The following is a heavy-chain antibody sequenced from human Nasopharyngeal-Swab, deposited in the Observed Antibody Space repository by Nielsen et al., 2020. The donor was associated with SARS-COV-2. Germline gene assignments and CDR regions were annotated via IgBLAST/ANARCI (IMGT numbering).Heavy chain of an antibody. CDR2: INTIGVT. D-gene: IGHD1-26*01. CDR1: GGSVSGYS. J-gene: IGHJ4*02. Sequence: SETLSLTCAVPGGSVSGYSWSWIRQPPGDRLEWIGYINTIGVTKYNPSLNSRVSMSVDATRNPLSLNLWSMTAADTAMYFCARISLPQIVGATNPVDYWGQGTLVTVSA. CDR3: ARISLPQIVGATNPVDY. V-gene: IGHV4-59*02.